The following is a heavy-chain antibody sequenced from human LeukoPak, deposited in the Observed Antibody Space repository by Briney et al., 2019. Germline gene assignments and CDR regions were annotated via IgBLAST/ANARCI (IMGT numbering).Heavy chain of an antibody. CDR3: ARQSPRRGLRTVAGPQYFDY. D-gene: IGHD6-19*01. Sequence: SETLSLTCTVSGGSISSSSYYWAWIRQPPGKGLEWIGSIYYSGNTYYKSSLKSRVTISVDTSKNQFSLKLRSVTAADTAVYYCARQSPRRGLRTVAGPQYFDYWGQGTLVTVSS. CDR1: GGSISSSSYY. CDR2: IYYSGNT. V-gene: IGHV4-39*01. J-gene: IGHJ4*02.